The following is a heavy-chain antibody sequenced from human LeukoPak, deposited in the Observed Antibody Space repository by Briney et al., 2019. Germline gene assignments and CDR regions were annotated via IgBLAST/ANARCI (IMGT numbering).Heavy chain of an antibody. D-gene: IGHD2-8*01. Sequence: ASVKVSCKASGYTFTDYYIHWVRQAPGQGLEWMGWINPNSGGTNYAQKFQGRVAMTRDTSISTAYMELSRLRSDDTAVYYCAGSLGYCTSNVCYLKYWGQGTLVTVSS. J-gene: IGHJ4*02. CDR1: GYTFTDYY. CDR2: INPNSGGT. V-gene: IGHV1-2*02. CDR3: AGSLGYCTSNVCYLKY.